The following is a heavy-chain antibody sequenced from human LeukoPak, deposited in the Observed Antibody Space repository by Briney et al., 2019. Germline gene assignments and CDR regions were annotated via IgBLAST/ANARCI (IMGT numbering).Heavy chain of an antibody. CDR3: ARDREPGTSASRFDY. V-gene: IGHV3-53*01. CDR2: VYSGDNT. J-gene: IGHJ4*02. CDR1: GFTVSDNY. D-gene: IGHD2-8*02. Sequence: GGSLRLSCAASGFTVSDNYVSWVRQAPGKGLEWVSVVYSGDNTYYADSVKGRFTISRDNSKNPLYLQMNSLRAEDTAVYYCARDREPGTSASRFDYWGQGTLVTVSS.